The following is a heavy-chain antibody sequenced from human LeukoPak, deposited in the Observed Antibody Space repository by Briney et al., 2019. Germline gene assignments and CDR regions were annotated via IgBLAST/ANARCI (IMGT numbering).Heavy chain of an antibody. Sequence: PSETLSLNCAVYGGSFSGYYWSWIRQPPGKGLEWIGYIYYSGSTNYNPSLKSRVTISVDTSKNQFSLKLSSVTAADTAVYYCARGDIRWYYSDYWGQGTLVTVSS. CDR1: GGSFSGYY. J-gene: IGHJ4*02. CDR2: IYYSGST. D-gene: IGHD2-15*01. CDR3: ARGDIRWYYSDY. V-gene: IGHV4-59*01.